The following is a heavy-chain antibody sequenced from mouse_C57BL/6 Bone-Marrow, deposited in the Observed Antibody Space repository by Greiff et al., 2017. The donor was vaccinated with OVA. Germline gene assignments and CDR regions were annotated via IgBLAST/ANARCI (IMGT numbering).Heavy chain of an antibody. CDR1: GYTFTSYW. Sequence: QVQLQQPGAELVKPGASVKMSCKASGYTFTSYWITWVKQRPGQGLEWIGDIYPGSGSTNYNEKFKSKATLTVDTSSSTAYMQLSSLTSEDSAVYYCARGGTYYGNYVGAMDYWGQGTSVTVSS. V-gene: IGHV1-55*01. J-gene: IGHJ4*01. D-gene: IGHD2-10*01. CDR2: IYPGSGST. CDR3: ARGGTYYGNYVGAMDY.